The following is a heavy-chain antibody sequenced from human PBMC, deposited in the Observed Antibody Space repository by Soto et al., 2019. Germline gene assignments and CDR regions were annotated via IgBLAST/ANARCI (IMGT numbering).Heavy chain of an antibody. D-gene: IGHD2-2*01. CDR1: GGSISSSSYY. Sequence: SETLSLTCTVSGGSISSSSYYWGWIRQPPGKGLEWIGSIYYSGSTYYNPSLKSRVTISVDTSKNQFSLQLSSVTAADTAVYYCARAVEVVPAAILSIYYYYYMDVWGKGTTVTVSS. J-gene: IGHJ6*03. CDR3: ARAVEVVPAAILSIYYYYYMDV. V-gene: IGHV4-39*01. CDR2: IYYSGST.